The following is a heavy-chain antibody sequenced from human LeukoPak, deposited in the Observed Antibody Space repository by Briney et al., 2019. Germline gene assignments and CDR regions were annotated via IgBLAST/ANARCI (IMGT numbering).Heavy chain of an antibody. J-gene: IGHJ5*02. CDR2: IYTSGST. CDR1: GGSISSGSYY. CDR3: ARTMVRGVQWFDP. D-gene: IGHD3-10*01. V-gene: IGHV4-61*02. Sequence: PSETVSLTCTVSGGSISSGSYYWSWIRQPAGKGLEWIGRIYTSGSTNYNPSLKSRVTISVDTSKNQFSLKLSSVTAADTAVYYCARTMVRGVQWFDPWGQGTLVTVSS.